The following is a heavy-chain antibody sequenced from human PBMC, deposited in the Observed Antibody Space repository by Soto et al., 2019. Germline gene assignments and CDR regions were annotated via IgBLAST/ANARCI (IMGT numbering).Heavy chain of an antibody. CDR2: IYYSGNT. CDR3: ARDAGYCNSVSCYPYNMDV. CDR1: GESISSGDHY. Sequence: KPSETLSLTCTVSGESISSGDHYWSWVRQSPGEGLEWIGFIYYSGNTYYNPSLKSRVSMSVDTSNNQFSLKLNSVTAADTAVYYCARDAGYCNSVSCYPYNMDVWGQGTTGTVS. V-gene: IGHV4-30-4*01. D-gene: IGHD2-15*01. J-gene: IGHJ6*02.